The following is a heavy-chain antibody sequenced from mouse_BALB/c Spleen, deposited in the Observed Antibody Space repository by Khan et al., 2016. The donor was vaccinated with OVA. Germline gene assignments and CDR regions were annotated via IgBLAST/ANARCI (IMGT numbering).Heavy chain of an antibody. CDR3: ARDDYDYDGVFTY. V-gene: IGHV3-8*02. CDR1: GDSITSGY. D-gene: IGHD2-4*01. J-gene: IGHJ3*01. CDR2: ISYSGST. Sequence: EVQLQESGPSLVKPSQTLSLTCSVTGDSITSGYWNWIRKFPGNKLEYMGYISYSGSTYYNPPLKSRISITRDTSKNQYYLQLNSVTTEATTTYYCARDDYDYDGVFTYWGQGTMVTVSA.